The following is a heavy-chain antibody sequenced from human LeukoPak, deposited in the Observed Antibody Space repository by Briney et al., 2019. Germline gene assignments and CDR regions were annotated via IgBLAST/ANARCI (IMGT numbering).Heavy chain of an antibody. V-gene: IGHV1-18*01. D-gene: IGHD5-18*01. CDR3: ARDSARGYSYGYHAFDI. CDR2: ITAGNGNT. Sequence: GASVKVSCKASGYNFRNYGIGWVRQAPRQGLEWMGWITAGNGNTNYAQKVQGRVTMTTDTSTSTAYMELRSLRSDDTAVYFCARDSARGYSYGYHAFDIWGQGTMVTVSS. CDR1: GYNFRNYG. J-gene: IGHJ3*02.